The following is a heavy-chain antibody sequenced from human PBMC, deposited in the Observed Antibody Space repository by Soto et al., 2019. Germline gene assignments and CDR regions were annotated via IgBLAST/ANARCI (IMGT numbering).Heavy chain of an antibody. CDR3: ARSEQWLVSAFDI. CDR1: GFTFSSYN. J-gene: IGHJ3*02. V-gene: IGHV3-48*01. CDR2: ISSSSTI. Sequence: PGGSLRLSCAASGFTFSSYNVNWVRQAPGKGLEWVSYISSSSTIYYADSVKGRFTISRDNAKNSLYLQMNSLRAEDTAVYYCARSEQWLVSAFDIWGQGTMVTVSS. D-gene: IGHD6-19*01.